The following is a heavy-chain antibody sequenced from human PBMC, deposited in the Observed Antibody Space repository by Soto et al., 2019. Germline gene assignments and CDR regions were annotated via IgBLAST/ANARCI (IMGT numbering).Heavy chain of an antibody. V-gene: IGHV3-23*01. CDR1: GLTFTSYG. CDR3: ASYFYDSSGYYHYFDY. D-gene: IGHD3-22*01. J-gene: IGHJ4*02. CDR2: ISGSGGST. Sequence: GGSLRLSCAASGLTFTSYGMSWVRQAPGKGLEWVSAISGSGGSTYYADSVKGRFTISRDNSKNTLYLQMNSLRAEDTASYYCASYFYDSSGYYHYFDYWGQGTLVTVSS.